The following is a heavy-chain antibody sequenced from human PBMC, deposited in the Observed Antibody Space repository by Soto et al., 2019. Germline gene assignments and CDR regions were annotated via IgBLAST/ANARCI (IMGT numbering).Heavy chain of an antibody. J-gene: IGHJ6*02. CDR1: GFAFSAYS. V-gene: IGHV3-30*04. CDR2: IQHNAEHI. D-gene: IGHD3-16*01. Sequence: PGGSLRLSCEASGFAFSAYSMHWVRQAPGKGLDWVATIQHNAEHIFYADSVRGRFTISRDNDRNLLYLRMNGLTPEDTALYYCVRVGSGYDYGNGLDGWGHGTTVTVSS. CDR3: VRVGSGYDYGNGLDG.